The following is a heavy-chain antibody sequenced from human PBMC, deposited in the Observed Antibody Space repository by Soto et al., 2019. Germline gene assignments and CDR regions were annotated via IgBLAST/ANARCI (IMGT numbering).Heavy chain of an antibody. CDR2: ISYDGSRQ. J-gene: IGHJ1*01. V-gene: IGHV3-30*04. Sequence: WVRQAPGNGLEWVALISYDGSRQYYADSVKGRFTISRDNSKNTLDLQLNSLRSEDTGIYYCAKDGPNKFDYGAEGIQFWGQGT. D-gene: IGHD3-10*01. CDR3: AKDGPNKFDYGAEGIQF.